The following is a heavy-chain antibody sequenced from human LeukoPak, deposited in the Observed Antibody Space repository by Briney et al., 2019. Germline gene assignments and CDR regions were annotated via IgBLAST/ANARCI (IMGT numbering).Heavy chain of an antibody. J-gene: IGHJ1*01. CDR3: ARVSGLGMNEYYQH. CDR1: GLSLADSW. V-gene: IGHV3-74*01. CDR2: INNDGSDT. D-gene: IGHD3-10*01. Sequence: GGSLRLSCAASGLSLADSWMHRVRQAPGRGLVWVSRINNDGSDTRYADSVRGRFTISRDNAKNTLYLQMNSLRAEDTAVYYCARVSGLGMNEYYQHWGQGTLVTVPS.